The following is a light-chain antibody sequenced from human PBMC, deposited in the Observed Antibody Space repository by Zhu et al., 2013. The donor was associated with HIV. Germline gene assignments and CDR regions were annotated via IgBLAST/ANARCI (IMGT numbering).Light chain of an antibody. CDR1: KLGDKY. CDR3: QVWDRTTFHYV. CDR2: QDT. Sequence: SYELTQSPSVSVSPGQTASITCSGDKLGDKYACWYQQKPGQSPVLVIYQDTKRPSGIPERFSGSTFGNTATLTISGTQAMDEADYYCQVWDRTTFHYVFGPGTKVTVL. J-gene: IGLJ1*01. V-gene: IGLV3-1*01.